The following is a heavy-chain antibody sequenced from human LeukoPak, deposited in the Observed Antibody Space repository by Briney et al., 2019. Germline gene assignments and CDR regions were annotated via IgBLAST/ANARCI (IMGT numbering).Heavy chain of an antibody. CDR2: IIPILGIA. J-gene: IGHJ4*02. D-gene: IGHD1-7*01. V-gene: IGHV1-69*04. CDR1: GGTFSSYA. CDR3: ARDFQPNWNYEKDRWGFDY. Sequence: GASVKVSCKASGGTFSSYAISWVRQAPGQGLEWMGRIIPILGIANYAQRFQGRVTITADKSTSTAYMELSSLRSEDTAVYYCARDFQPNWNYEKDRWGFDYWGQGTLVTVSS.